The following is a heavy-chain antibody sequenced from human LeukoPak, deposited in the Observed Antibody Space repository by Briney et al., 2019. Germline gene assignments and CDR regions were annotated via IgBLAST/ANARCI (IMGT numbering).Heavy chain of an antibody. CDR3: ARGGGRVASFDY. J-gene: IGHJ4*02. D-gene: IGHD5-12*01. CDR1: GGSISSGSYY. Sequence: SETLSLTCTVSGGSISSGSYYWSWIRQPAGKGLEWIGRIYTSGSTNYNPSLKSRVTISVDTSKNQFSLKLSSVTAADTAVYYCARGGGRVASFDYWGQGTLVTVSS. CDR2: IYTSGST. V-gene: IGHV4-61*02.